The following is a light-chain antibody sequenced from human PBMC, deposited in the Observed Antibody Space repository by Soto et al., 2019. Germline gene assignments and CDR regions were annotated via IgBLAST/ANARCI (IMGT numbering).Light chain of an antibody. Sequence: QSALTQPASVSGSPGQSITXXCXXTSSDVGGXXYVSWYQQYPGKAPKLMIYEVSNRPSGVXNRFSGSKSGNTASLTISGLXAEDEADYYCSSYASSRDVFFGGGTKVTVL. CDR1: SSDVGGXXY. CDR3: SSYASSRDVF. CDR2: EVS. J-gene: IGLJ2*01. V-gene: IGLV2-14*01.